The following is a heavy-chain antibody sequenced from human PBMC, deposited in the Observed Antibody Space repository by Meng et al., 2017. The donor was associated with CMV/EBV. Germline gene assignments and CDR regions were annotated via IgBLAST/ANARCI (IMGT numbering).Heavy chain of an antibody. J-gene: IGHJ6*02. D-gene: IGHD6-6*01. V-gene: IGHV3-74*01. CDR3: ARLERLLVHPYYYYGMDV. CDR2: INSDWSST. CDR1: GFTFSSYW. Sequence: GESLKISCAASGFTFSSYWMHWVRQAPGKGLVWVSRINSDWSSTSYADSVKGRFTISRDNAKNTLYLQMNSLRAEDTAVYYCARLERLLVHPYYYYGMDVWGQGTTVTVSS.